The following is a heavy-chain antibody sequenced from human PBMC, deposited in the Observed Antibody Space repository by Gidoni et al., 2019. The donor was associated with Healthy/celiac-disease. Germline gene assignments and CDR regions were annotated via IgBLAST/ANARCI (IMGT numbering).Heavy chain of an antibody. Sequence: QVQLVQAGAEVNKPGASVKVSCKASGYTFTSSGISWFRQAPGQGLEWMGWISAYNGNTNYAQKLQGRVTMTTDTSTSTAYMELRRLRSDDTAVYYCARGGYCSSTSCYPHYYYYGMDVWGQGTTVTVSS. J-gene: IGHJ6*02. V-gene: IGHV1-18*01. CDR3: ARGGYCSSTSCYPHYYYYGMDV. D-gene: IGHD2-2*01. CDR2: ISAYNGNT. CDR1: GYTFTSSG.